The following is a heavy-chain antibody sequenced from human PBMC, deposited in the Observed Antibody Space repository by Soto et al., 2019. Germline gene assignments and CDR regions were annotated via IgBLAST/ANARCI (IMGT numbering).Heavy chain of an antibody. J-gene: IGHJ6*02. CDR1: GGTFSSYA. D-gene: IGHD2-2*01. CDR2: IIPMFGTP. Sequence: QVQLVQSGAEVKKPGSSVKVCCKASGGTFSSYAISWVRQAPGQGLEWMGGIIPMFGTPNYAQQFQGRVTFTADESTSTAYMELSSLRSEDTAIYYCASPYCSSSSCYQSILDYYSYGVDVWGQGTTVTVSS. CDR3: ASPYCSSSSCYQSILDYYSYGVDV. V-gene: IGHV1-69*01.